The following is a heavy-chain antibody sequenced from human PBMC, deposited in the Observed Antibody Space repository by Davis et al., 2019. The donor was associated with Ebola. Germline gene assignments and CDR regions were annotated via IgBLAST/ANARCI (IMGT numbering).Heavy chain of an antibody. Sequence: PSETLSLTCAVYGGSFSGYYWSWIRQPPGKGLEWIGEINHSGSTNYNPSPKSRVTISVDTSKNQFSLKLSSVTAADTAVYYCARSITMVRGVIIQLLDYWGQGTLVTVSS. V-gene: IGHV4-34*01. J-gene: IGHJ4*02. D-gene: IGHD3-10*01. CDR3: ARSITMVRGVIIQLLDY. CDR1: GGSFSGYY. CDR2: INHSGST.